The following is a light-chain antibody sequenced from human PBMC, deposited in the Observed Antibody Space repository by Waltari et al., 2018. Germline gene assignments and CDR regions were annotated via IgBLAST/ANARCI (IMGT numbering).Light chain of an antibody. CDR1: SSDIGSYNS. V-gene: IGLV2-14*03. CDR3: SSSTIRTALL. J-gene: IGLJ2*01. CDR2: DVS. Sequence: QSALTQPASLSGSPGQSITISCTGTSSDIGSYNSVSWYQQHPGEAPKLMIYDVSVRPSGLSNRFSGSKSGNTAHLTIYGLQPEHEADYDCSSSTIRTALLFGGGTKLTVL.